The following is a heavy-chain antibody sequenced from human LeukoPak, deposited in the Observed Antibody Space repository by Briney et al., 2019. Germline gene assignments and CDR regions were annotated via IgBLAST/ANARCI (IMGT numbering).Heavy chain of an antibody. D-gene: IGHD6-13*01. Sequence: PGGSLKISCKGSGYSFTSYWIAWVRQMPGKGLEWMRIIYPGDSDTRYSPSFQGKVTISADKSISTAYLQWSSLKASDTAMYYCARRGATYSSSWYGVDWFDPWGQGTLVTVSS. CDR2: IYPGDSDT. CDR1: GYSFTSYW. CDR3: ARRGATYSSSWYGVDWFDP. V-gene: IGHV5-51*01. J-gene: IGHJ5*02.